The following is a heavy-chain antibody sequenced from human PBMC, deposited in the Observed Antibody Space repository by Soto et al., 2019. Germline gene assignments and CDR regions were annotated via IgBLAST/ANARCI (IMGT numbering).Heavy chain of an antibody. CDR1: GGTFSSYT. J-gene: IGHJ6*02. D-gene: IGHD5-12*01. V-gene: IGHV1-69*02. Sequence: SVKVSCKASGGTFSSYTISWVRQAPGQGLEWMGRIIPILGIANYAQKFQGRVTITADKSTSTAYMELSGLRSEDTAVYYCARGKGINSCYDYHGHYYYYGMDVWGQGTTVTVSS. CDR2: IIPILGIA. CDR3: ARGKGINSCYDYHGHYYYYGMDV.